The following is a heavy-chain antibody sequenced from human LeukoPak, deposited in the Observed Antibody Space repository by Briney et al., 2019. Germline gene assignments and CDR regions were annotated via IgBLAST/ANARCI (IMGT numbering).Heavy chain of an antibody. Sequence: ASVKVSCKASGYTFTGYYMHWVRQAPGQGLEWMGWINPNSGGTSYAQKFQGRVTMTRDTSISTAYMELSRLRSDDTAVYYCARPRKYQLLLFDYWGQGTLVTVSS. CDR1: GYTFTGYY. J-gene: IGHJ4*02. CDR2: INPNSGGT. D-gene: IGHD2-2*01. CDR3: ARPRKYQLLLFDY. V-gene: IGHV1-2*02.